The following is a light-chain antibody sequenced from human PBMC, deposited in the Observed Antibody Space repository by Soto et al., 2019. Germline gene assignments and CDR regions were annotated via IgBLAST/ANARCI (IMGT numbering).Light chain of an antibody. J-gene: IGLJ2*01. CDR3: ETWDSNTRV. Sequence: QPVLTQSSSASASRGSSVKLTCTLSSGHSSYIIAWHHQQPGKAPRYLMKLEGSGSYNKGSGVPDRFSGSSSGADRYLTISNLQFEDEATYYCETWDSNTRVFGGGTKLTVL. V-gene: IGLV4-60*02. CDR2: LEGSGSY. CDR1: SGHSSYI.